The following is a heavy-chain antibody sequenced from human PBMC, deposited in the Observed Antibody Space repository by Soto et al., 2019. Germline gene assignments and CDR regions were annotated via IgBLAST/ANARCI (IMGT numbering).Heavy chain of an antibody. Sequence: QVQLVESGGGMVQPGRSLRLSCAASGFAFDSYGMHWVRQAPGKGLEWVAVISYDGRNKYYADSVKGRFTISRDNSKNTLFLQMDSLRAEDTAVYYCAKDRYTGKYGDFLYWGQGTLVTVSS. J-gene: IGHJ4*02. CDR3: AKDRYTGKYGDFLY. CDR1: GFAFDSYG. CDR2: ISYDGRNK. D-gene: IGHD4-17*01. V-gene: IGHV3-30*18.